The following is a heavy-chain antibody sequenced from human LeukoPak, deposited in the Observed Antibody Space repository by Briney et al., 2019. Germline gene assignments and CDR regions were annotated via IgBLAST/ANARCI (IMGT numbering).Heavy chain of an antibody. V-gene: IGHV3-49*04. CDR3: TREWAYYGGNYFDY. J-gene: IGHJ4*02. Sequence: GGSLRLSCAASGFTFSSYWMSWVRQAPGKGLEWVGFIRSKAYGGTTEYAASVKGRFTISRDDSKSIAYLQMNSLKTEDTAVYYCTREWAYYGGNYFDYWGQGTLVTVSS. D-gene: IGHD4-23*01. CDR1: GFTFSSYW. CDR2: IRSKAYGGTT.